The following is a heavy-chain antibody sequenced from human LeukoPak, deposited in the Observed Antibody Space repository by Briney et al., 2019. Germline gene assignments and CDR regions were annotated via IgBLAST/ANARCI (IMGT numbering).Heavy chain of an antibody. CDR2: IHYSGTPT. Sequence: SETLSLTCAVSGGSINSGRYYWDWIRQPPGKGLEWIGTIHYSGTPTFYNPSLESRVTIFADMSKNQFSLKVTSVTAADTAVYYCAAGGDDAKAGFWGQGTLVTVSS. CDR1: GGSINSGRYY. V-gene: IGHV4-39*01. J-gene: IGHJ4*02. D-gene: IGHD2-21*02. CDR3: AAGGDDAKAGF.